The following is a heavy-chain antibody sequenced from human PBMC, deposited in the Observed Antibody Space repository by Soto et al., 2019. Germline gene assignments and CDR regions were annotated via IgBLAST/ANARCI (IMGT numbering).Heavy chain of an antibody. J-gene: IGHJ4*02. V-gene: IGHV1-69*10. CDR2: IIPILGIA. CDR3: ARSLSVVTAIWKYYFDY. D-gene: IGHD2-21*02. Sequence: ASVKVSCKASGGTFSSYAISWVRQAPGQGLEWMGGIIPILGIANYAQKFQGRVTITADKSTSTAYMELSSLRSEDTAVYYCARSLSVVTAIWKYYFDYWGQGTLVTVSS. CDR1: GGTFSSYA.